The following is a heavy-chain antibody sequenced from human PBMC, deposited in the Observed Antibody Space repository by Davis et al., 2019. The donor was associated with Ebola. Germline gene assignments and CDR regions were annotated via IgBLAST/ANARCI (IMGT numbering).Heavy chain of an antibody. J-gene: IGHJ4*02. CDR3: ARRGYSALD. Sequence: GESLKISCAASGFSFSSYWMSWVRQPPGKGLEWVANIKQDGSEKFYVDSVKGRFTMSRDNAKNSLYLQMNSLRAEDTAVYYCARRGYSALDWGQGTLVTVSS. V-gene: IGHV3-7*03. CDR1: GFSFSSYW. D-gene: IGHD5-12*01. CDR2: IKQDGSEK.